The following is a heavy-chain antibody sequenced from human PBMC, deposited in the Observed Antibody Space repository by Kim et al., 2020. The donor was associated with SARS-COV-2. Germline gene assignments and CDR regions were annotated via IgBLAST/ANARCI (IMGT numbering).Heavy chain of an antibody. CDR2: RK. Sequence: RKYDSEYVKCRFTSSSDKSKNTLYLQMNSLGAEDTAVYYCAKGFDRFDYWGQGTLVTVSS. CDR3: AKGFDRFDY. D-gene: IGHD3-9*01. V-gene: IGHV3-23*01. J-gene: IGHJ4*02.